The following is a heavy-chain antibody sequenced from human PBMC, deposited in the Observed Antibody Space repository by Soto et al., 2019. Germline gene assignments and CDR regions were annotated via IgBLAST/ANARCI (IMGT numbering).Heavy chain of an antibody. D-gene: IGHD5-12*01. CDR2: ITPMVDVP. CDR3: AIDGAFSGYAYFAY. CDR1: GGSFSSFT. V-gene: IGHV1-69*02. Sequence: QVQLVQSGAEVKKPGSSVKVSCKASGGSFSSFTISWIRQAPGQGLAWMGRITPMVDVPNYAQRFQGRVTITADKSTSTAYLELSSLRSDDTAMYYCAIDGAFSGYAYFAYWGQGTVVTVSS. J-gene: IGHJ4*02.